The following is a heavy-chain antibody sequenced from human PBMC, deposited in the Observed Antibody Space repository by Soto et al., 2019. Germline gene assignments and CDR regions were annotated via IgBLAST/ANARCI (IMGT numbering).Heavy chain of an antibody. J-gene: IGHJ5*02. CDR3: ASWNIVVVPAAKGERGFDP. D-gene: IGHD2-2*01. CDR1: GGSISSSSYY. V-gene: IGHV4-39*01. Sequence: SETLSLTCTVSGGSISSSSYYWGWIRQPPGKGLEWIGSIYYSGSTYYNPSLKSRVTISVDTSKNQFSLKLSSVTAADTAVYYCASWNIVVVPAAKGERGFDPWGQGTLVPVSS. CDR2: IYYSGST.